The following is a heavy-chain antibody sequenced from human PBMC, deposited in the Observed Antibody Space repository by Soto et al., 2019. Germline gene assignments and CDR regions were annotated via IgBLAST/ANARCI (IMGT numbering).Heavy chain of an antibody. CDR1: GFTFSDYY. D-gene: IGHD1-7*01. CDR3: ASRKTYNWNYVVYFDY. V-gene: IGHV3-11*01. CDR2: ISSSGSTI. Sequence: GGSLRLSCAASGFTFSDYYMSWIRQAPGKGLEWVSYISSSGSTIYYADSVKGRFTISRDNAKNSLYLQMNSLRAEDTAVYYCASRKTYNWNYVVYFDYWGQGTLVTVSS. J-gene: IGHJ4*02.